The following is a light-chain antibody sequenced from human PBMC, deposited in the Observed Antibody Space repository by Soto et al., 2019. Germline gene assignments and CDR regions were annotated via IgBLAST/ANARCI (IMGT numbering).Light chain of an antibody. J-gene: IGLJ1*01. CDR1: SSDGGGYNY. CDR2: EVS. CDR3: SSYTSSSTDV. V-gene: IGLV2-14*01. Sequence: QSALTQPASVSGSPGQSITISCTGTSSDGGGYNYVSWYQQHPGKAPKLMISEVSNRPSGVSNRFSASNSGNTASLTISGLQAEDEADYYCSSYTSSSTDVFGTGTKVTVL.